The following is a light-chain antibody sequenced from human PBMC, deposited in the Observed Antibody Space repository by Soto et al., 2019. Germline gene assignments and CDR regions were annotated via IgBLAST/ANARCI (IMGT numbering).Light chain of an antibody. Sequence: IAVTQSPGTLSLSPGERATLSCRASQSVSNNYLAWYQQRLGQAPRLLIYGASTRATGIPARFSGSGSGTEFTLTISSLQSEDFAVYYCQQYNKWPPETFGQGTKVDIK. V-gene: IGKV3-15*01. J-gene: IGKJ1*01. CDR2: GAS. CDR1: QSVSNN. CDR3: QQYNKWPPET.